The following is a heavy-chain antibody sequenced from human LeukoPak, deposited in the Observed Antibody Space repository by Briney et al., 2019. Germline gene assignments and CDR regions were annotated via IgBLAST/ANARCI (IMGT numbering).Heavy chain of an antibody. CDR1: GGSIGSYY. D-gene: IGHD3-22*01. V-gene: IGHV4-59*01. CDR3: ARYYYDNSGSIYAFDI. Sequence: PSETLSLTCTVSGGSIGSYYWSWIRQPPGKGLEWIGYIYYSGSTNYNPSLKSRVTISVDTSKNQFSLKLSSVTSADTAVYYCARYYYDNSGSIYAFDIWGQGTMVTVSS. J-gene: IGHJ3*02. CDR2: IYYSGST.